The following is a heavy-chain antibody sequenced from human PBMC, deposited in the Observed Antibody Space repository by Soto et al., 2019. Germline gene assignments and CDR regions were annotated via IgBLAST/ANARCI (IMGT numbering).Heavy chain of an antibody. Sequence: GGSLRLSCAASGFNFNNYAMHWVRQAPGKGLEWVAIISPDGSNENYADSVKGRFTISRDNFKNTLYLQMNSLRAEDTAVYYCARGYSYTQPVFDYWGLGTLVTVSS. V-gene: IGHV3-30*14. J-gene: IGHJ4*02. CDR3: ARGYSYTQPVFDY. CDR1: GFNFNNYA. CDR2: ISPDGSNE. D-gene: IGHD5-18*01.